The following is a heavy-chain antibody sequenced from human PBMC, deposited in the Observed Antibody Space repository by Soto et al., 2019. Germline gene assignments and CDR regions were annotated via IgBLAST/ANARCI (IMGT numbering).Heavy chain of an antibody. CDR3: ARGATRGGPETGYYYYYYGMDV. CDR1: GGSISSYY. J-gene: IGHJ6*02. Sequence: PSETLSLTCTVSGGSISSYYWSWIRQPAGKGLEWIGRIYTSGSTNYNPSLKSRVTMSVDTSKNQFSLKLRSVTAADTAVYYCARGATRGGPETGYYYYYYGMDVWGQGTTVTVSS. V-gene: IGHV4-4*07. D-gene: IGHD1-26*01. CDR2: IYTSGST.